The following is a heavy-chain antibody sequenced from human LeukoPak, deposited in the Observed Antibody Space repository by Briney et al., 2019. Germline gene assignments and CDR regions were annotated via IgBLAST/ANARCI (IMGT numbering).Heavy chain of an antibody. D-gene: IGHD3-10*01. CDR1: GYTFTNYG. CDR3: ARQQAGGYYGH. Sequence: ASVKVSCKAFGYTFTNYGISWVRQAPGQGLEWMGWISAYNGHTNYAQRLQGRVTMTTDTSTSTAYMELRSLRSDDTAVYYCARQQAGGYYGHWGQGTLVTVSS. CDR2: ISAYNGHT. V-gene: IGHV1-18*01. J-gene: IGHJ4*02.